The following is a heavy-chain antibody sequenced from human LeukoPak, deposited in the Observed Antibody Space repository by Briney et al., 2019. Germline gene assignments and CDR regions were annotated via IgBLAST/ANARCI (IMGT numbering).Heavy chain of an antibody. CDR3: VKEQSSGYYRVADY. Sequence: PGRSLRLSCAGAGFTFSNYGMHWVRQAPGRGLEWVAVISYDGTKKVYRDSVRGRFTISRDNSKNTLYLQMNTLRVEDTAVYHCVKEQSSGYYRVADYWGQGTLVTVSS. CDR1: GFTFSNYG. V-gene: IGHV3-30*18. CDR2: ISYDGTKK. J-gene: IGHJ4*02. D-gene: IGHD6-19*01.